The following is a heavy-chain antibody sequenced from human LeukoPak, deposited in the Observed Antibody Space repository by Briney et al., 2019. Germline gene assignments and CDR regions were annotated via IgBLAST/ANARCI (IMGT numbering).Heavy chain of an antibody. CDR3: ARGPVVVVAAEYYSDY. D-gene: IGHD2-15*01. V-gene: IGHV3-48*03. J-gene: IGHJ4*02. CDR2: ISSSGSTI. CDR1: GFTFSSYE. Sequence: PGGSLRLSCAASGFTFSSYEMNWVRQAPGKGLEWVSYISSSGSTIYYADSVKGRFTISRDNAKNSLYLQMNSLRAEDTAVYYCARGPVVVVAAEYYSDYWGQGTLVTVSS.